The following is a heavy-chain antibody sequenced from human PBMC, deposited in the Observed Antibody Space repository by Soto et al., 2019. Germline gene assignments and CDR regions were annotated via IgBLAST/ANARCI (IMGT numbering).Heavy chain of an antibody. CDR1: GGYISSTSYY. J-gene: IGHJ4*02. V-gene: IGHV4-39*01. Sequence: QLQLQESGPGLVKPSETLSLICSVSGGYISSTSYYWGWIRHSPGTGLEWIASIYYTGTTYYNPSLKGRVAISVDTSKTQVSLKVNSVTAADTAVYYCARGLRWTRSFDFWGQGTLVTVSS. CDR2: IYYTGTT. D-gene: IGHD1-1*01. CDR3: ARGLRWTRSFDF.